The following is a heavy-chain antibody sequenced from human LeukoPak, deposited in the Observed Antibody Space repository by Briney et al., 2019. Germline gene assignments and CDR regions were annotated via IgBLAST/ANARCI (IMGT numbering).Heavy chain of an antibody. J-gene: IGHJ4*02. CDR2: IYPGDTT. CDR3: AGDWNDDHVIEY. CDR1: GITVSSNY. Sequence: PGGSLRLSCAASGITVSSNYMGWVRQAPGKGLEWVSVIYPGDTTYYGDSVKGRFTISRDISKNTLFLQMNSLRGDDTAVYYCAGDWNDDHVIEYWGQGTLVTVSS. D-gene: IGHD3-16*01. V-gene: IGHV3-66*01.